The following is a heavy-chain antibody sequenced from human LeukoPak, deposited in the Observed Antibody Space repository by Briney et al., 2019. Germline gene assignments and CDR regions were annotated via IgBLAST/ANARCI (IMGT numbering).Heavy chain of an antibody. Sequence: SETLSLTCAVYGGSFSGYYWSWIRQPPGKGLEWIGSIYYSGYTYYNPSLESRVTISVDTYKNQFSLKLSSVCAADTAVYYCAKHYMGSYNNRGLDSWGQGTLVTVSS. CDR1: GGSFSGYY. CDR3: AKHYMGSYNNRGLDS. V-gene: IGHV4-34*01. D-gene: IGHD3-10*01. J-gene: IGHJ4*02. CDR2: IYYSGYT.